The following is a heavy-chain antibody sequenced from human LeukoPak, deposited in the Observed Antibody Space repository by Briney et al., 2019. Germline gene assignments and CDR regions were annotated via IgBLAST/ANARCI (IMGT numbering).Heavy chain of an antibody. D-gene: IGHD3-10*01. CDR3: ARVRYGSGSSPVDY. V-gene: IGHV3-33*01. CDR1: GFTFSSYG. CDR2: IWYDGSNK. J-gene: IGHJ4*02. Sequence: PGGSLRLSCAASGFTFSSYGVHWVRQAPGKGLEWVAVIWYDGSNKYYADSVKGRFTISRDNSKNTLYLQMNSLRAEDTAVYYCARVRYGSGSSPVDYWGQGTLVTVSS.